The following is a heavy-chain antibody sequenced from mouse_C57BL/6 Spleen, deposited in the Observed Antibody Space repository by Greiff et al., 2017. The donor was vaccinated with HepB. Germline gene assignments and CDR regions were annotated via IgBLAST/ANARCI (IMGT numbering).Heavy chain of an antibody. J-gene: IGHJ2*01. Sequence: QVQLQQPGAELVRPGSSVKLSCKASGYTFTSYWMHWVKQRPIQGLEWIGNIDPSDSETHYNQKFKDKATLTVDKSSSTAYMQLSSLTSEDSAVYDCARGGLGNPHLDYWGQGTTLTVSS. V-gene: IGHV1-52*01. CDR2: IDPSDSET. D-gene: IGHD2-1*01. CDR1: GYTFTSYW. CDR3: ARGGLGNPHLDY.